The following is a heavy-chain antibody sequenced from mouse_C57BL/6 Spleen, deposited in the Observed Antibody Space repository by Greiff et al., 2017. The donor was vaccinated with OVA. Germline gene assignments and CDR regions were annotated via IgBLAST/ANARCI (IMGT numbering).Heavy chain of an antibody. V-gene: IGHV5-6*01. CDR3: ARDYGSSQAWFAY. D-gene: IGHD1-1*01. CDR1: GFTFSSYG. CDR2: ISSGGSYT. J-gene: IGHJ3*01. Sequence: EVQRVESGGDLVKPGGSLKLSCAASGFTFSSYGMSWVRQTPDKRLEWVATISSGGSYTYYPDSVKGRFTISRDNAKNTLYLQMSSLKSEDTAMYYCARDYGSSQAWFAYWGQGTLVTVSA.